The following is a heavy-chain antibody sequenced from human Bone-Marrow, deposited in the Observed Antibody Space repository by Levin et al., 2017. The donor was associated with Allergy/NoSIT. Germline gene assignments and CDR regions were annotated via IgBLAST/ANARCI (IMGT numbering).Heavy chain of an antibody. D-gene: IGHD6-19*01. J-gene: IGHJ2*01. Sequence: GGSLRLSCAASGFTFSSYAMHWVRQAPGKGLEWVAVISYDGSNKYYADSVKGRFTISRDNSKNTLYLQMNSLRAEDTAVYYCAARYSSGRSGWYFDLWGRGTLVTVSS. V-gene: IGHV3-30-3*01. CDR3: AARYSSGRSGWYFDL. CDR2: ISYDGSNK. CDR1: GFTFSSYA.